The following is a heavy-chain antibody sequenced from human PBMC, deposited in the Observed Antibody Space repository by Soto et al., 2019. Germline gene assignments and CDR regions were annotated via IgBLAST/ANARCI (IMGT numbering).Heavy chain of an antibody. J-gene: IGHJ4*02. CDR3: ARDGYCSGGSCYSVPVFDY. D-gene: IGHD2-15*01. CDR1: GFTSSSYG. CDR2: IWYDGSNK. Sequence: PGGSLRLSCAASGFTSSSYGMHWVRQAPGKGLEWVAVIWYDGSNKYYADSVKGRFTISRNNSKNTLYLQMNSLRAEDTAVYYCARDGYCSGGSCYSVPVFDYWGQGTLVTVSS. V-gene: IGHV3-33*01.